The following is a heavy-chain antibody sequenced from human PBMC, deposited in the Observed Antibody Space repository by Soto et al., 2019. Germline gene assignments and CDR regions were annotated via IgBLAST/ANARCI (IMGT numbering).Heavy chain of an antibody. CDR2: ISYDGSNK. J-gene: IGHJ4*02. V-gene: IGHV3-30*03. D-gene: IGHD6-19*01. CDR3: APGSYSSGWYFDY. CDR1: GFSFRRYG. Sequence: QVQLVESGGGVVQPGRSLRLSCAASGFSFRRYGMHWVRQAPGKGLEWVAVISYDGSNKYYADSVKGRFTNSRDNSKKTLYLQMNSLRAEDTAVYYCAPGSYSSGWYFDYWGQGTLVTVSS.